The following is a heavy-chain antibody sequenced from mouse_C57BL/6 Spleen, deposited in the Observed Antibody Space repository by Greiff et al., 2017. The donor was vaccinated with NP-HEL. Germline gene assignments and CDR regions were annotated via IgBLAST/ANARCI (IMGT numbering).Heavy chain of an antibody. CDR1: GYTFTSYW. V-gene: IGHV1-61*01. Sequence: QVQLKQPGAELVRPGSSVKLSCKASGYTFTSYWMDWVKQRPGQGLEWIGNIYPSDSETHYNQKFKDKATLTVDKSSSTAYMQLSSLTSEDAAVYYGARGGDGAMDYWGQGTSVTVSS. CDR3: ARGGDGAMDY. D-gene: IGHD3-3*01. CDR2: IYPSDSET. J-gene: IGHJ4*01.